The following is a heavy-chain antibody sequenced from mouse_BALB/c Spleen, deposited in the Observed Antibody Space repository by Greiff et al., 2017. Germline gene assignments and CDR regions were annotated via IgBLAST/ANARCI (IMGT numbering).Heavy chain of an antibody. CDR3: TLGSAMDY. V-gene: IGHV6-6*02. CDR1: GFTFSSYW. D-gene: IGHD4-1*01. J-gene: IGHJ4*01. Sequence: EVKLEESGGGLVQPGGSMKLSCVASGFTFSSYWMSWVRQSPEKGLEWVAEIRLKSDNYATHYAESVKGKFTISRDDSKSRLYLQMNSLRAEDTGIYYCTLGSAMDYWGQGTSVTVSS. CDR2: IRLKSDNYAT.